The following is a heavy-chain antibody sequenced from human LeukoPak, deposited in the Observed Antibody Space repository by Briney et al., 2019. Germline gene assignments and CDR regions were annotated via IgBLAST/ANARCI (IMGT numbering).Heavy chain of an antibody. V-gene: IGHV3-7*01. CDR3: ARDNIPRYSSGLDYFDY. CDR2: IKQDGSET. Sequence: PGGSLRLSCAASGFTFSSYWMTWVRQAPGQGLEWVANIKQDGSETYYVDSVKGRFTISRDNAKNSLYLQMNSLRAEDTAVYYCARDNIPRYSSGLDYFDYWGQGTLVTVSS. D-gene: IGHD6-19*01. J-gene: IGHJ4*02. CDR1: GFTFSSYW.